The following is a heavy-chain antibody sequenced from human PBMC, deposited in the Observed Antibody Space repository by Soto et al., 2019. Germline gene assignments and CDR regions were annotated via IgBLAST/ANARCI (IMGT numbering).Heavy chain of an antibody. CDR1: GFTFSSYG. V-gene: IGHV3-30*18. J-gene: IGHJ4*02. CDR3: AKDEGYYGR. Sequence: QVQLVESGGGVVQPGRSLRLSCAASGFTFSSYGMHWVRQVPGKGLEWVAVISYDGSNKYYADSVKGRFTISRDNSKNTLYLQINSLRAEATAVYYCAKDEGYYGRWGQGTLVTVSS. D-gene: IGHD3-10*01. CDR2: ISYDGSNK.